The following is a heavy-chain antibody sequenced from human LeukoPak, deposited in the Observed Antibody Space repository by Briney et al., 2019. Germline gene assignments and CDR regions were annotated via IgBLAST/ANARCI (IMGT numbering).Heavy chain of an antibody. CDR3: ATSIAVAGGPYNWFDP. CDR1: GGTFSSYA. J-gene: IGHJ5*02. CDR2: IIPIFGTA. V-gene: IGHV1-69*05. Sequence: SVKVSCKASGGTFSSYAISWVRQAPGQGREWMGGIIPIFGTANYAQKFQGRVTITTDESTSTAYMELSSLRSEDTAVYYCATSIAVAGGPYNWFDPWGQGTLVTVSS. D-gene: IGHD6-19*01.